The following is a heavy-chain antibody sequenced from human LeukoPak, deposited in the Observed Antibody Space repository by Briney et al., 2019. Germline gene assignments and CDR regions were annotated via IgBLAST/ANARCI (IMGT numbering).Heavy chain of an antibody. CDR2: IIPIFGTA. J-gene: IGHJ4*02. D-gene: IGHD3-22*01. V-gene: IGHV1-69*06. CDR3: ARDGHRMYYYDTSAYRFDY. Sequence: SVKVSCKASGGTFSSYAISWVRQAPGQGLEWMGGIIPIFGTANYAQKFQGRVTITADKSTTTAYMELRSLRSDDTAVYYCARDGHRMYYYDTSAYRFDYWGQGTLVTVSS. CDR1: GGTFSSYA.